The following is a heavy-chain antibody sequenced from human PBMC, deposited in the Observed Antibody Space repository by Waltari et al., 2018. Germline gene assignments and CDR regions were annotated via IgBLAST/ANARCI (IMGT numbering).Heavy chain of an antibody. Sequence: LQLQESGPGLLKPSETLSLTCTVSGGSISISSYYWGWIRPPPGKGLEWIGSIYYSGSTYYNPSLKSRVTISVDTSKNQFSLKLSSVTAADTAVYDCAKHDYSSGWNYWCDPWGQGTLVTVSS. CDR1: GGSISISSYY. J-gene: IGHJ5*02. CDR3: AKHDYSSGWNYWCDP. V-gene: IGHV4-39*01. CDR2: IYYSGST. D-gene: IGHD6-19*01.